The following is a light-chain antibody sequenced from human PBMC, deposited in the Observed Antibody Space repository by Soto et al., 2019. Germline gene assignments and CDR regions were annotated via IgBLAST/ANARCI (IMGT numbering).Light chain of an antibody. Sequence: EIVMTQSPAILSVSPGERATLSCRASQSVGRTLAWYQQKPGQSPSLLVYGASTRANGTPARLSGSGSGTEFTLTIITLQSEDGAVYYCQQYNQCPPYTFGQGTRVEMK. V-gene: IGKV3-15*01. CDR2: GAS. CDR1: QSVGRT. CDR3: QQYNQCPPYT. J-gene: IGKJ2*01.